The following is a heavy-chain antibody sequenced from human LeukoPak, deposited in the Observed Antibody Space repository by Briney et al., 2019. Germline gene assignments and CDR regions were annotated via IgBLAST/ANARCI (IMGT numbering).Heavy chain of an antibody. D-gene: IGHD6-19*01. CDR2: INPNSGGT. CDR3: ARDSGSSGWDPTSYFDY. CDR1: GYTFMSYG. V-gene: IGHV1-2*02. Sequence: ASVKVSCKASGYTFMSYGISWVRQAPGQGLEWMGWINPNSGGTNSAHKFQGRVTMTRDTSISTAYMELGTLKSDDTAVYYCARDSGSSGWDPTSYFDYWGQGTLVTVSS. J-gene: IGHJ4*02.